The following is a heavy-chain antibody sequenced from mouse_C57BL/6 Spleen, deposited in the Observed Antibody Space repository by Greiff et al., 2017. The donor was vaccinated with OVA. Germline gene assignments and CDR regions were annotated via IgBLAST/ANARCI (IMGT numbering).Heavy chain of an antibody. J-gene: IGHJ2*01. V-gene: IGHV1-80*01. Sequence: QVQLKQSGAELVKPGASVKISCKASGYAFSSYWMNWVKQRPGKGLEWIGQLYPGDGDTNYNGKFKVKATLTADKSSSTAYMQLSSLTSEASAVYFCARTYYYGSRMYYFDYWGQGTTLTVSA. D-gene: IGHD1-1*01. CDR2: LYPGDGDT. CDR3: ARTYYYGSRMYYFDY. CDR1: GYAFSSYW.